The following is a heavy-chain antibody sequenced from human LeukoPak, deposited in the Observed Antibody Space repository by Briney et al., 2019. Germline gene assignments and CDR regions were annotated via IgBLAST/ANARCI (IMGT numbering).Heavy chain of an antibody. Sequence: SETLSLTCTVSGGSISIGGYYWSWLRQHPGKGLEWIGYIYYSGSSYYNPSLKSRLIISVDTSKNQFSLRLSSVTAADTAIYYCARVVVADGSNWFDPRGQGTLVTVSS. D-gene: IGHD2-15*01. J-gene: IGHJ5*02. CDR3: ARVVVADGSNWFDP. V-gene: IGHV4-31*03. CDR2: IYYSGSS. CDR1: GGSISIGGYY.